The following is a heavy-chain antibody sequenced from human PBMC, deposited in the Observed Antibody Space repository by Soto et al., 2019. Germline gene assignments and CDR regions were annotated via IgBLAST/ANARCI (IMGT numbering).Heavy chain of an antibody. V-gene: IGHV1-69*02. D-gene: IGHD1-26*01. CDR3: ASNIVGAHSWFDP. Sequence: QVQLVQSGAEVKKPGSSVKVSCKASGGTFSSYTISWVRQAPGQGLEWMGRIIPILGIANYAQKFQGRVTITADKATMTAYLELCSLRSEDTAVYYCASNIVGAHSWFDPWGQGTLVTVSP. CDR2: IIPILGIA. CDR1: GGTFSSYT. J-gene: IGHJ5*02.